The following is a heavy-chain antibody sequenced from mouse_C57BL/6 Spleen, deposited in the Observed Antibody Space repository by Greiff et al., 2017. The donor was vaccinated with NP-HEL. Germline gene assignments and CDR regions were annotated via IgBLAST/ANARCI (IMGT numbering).Heavy chain of an antibody. Sequence: QVQLQQPGAELVMPGASVKLSCKASGYTFTSYWMHWVKQRPGQGLEWIGEIDPSDSYTNYNQKFKGKSTLTVDKSSSTAYMQLSSLTSEDSAVYYCAQGGRGYAMDYWGQGTSVTVSS. CDR1: GYTFTSYW. J-gene: IGHJ4*01. V-gene: IGHV1-69*01. CDR2: IDPSDSYT. CDR3: AQGGRGYAMDY. D-gene: IGHD3-3*01.